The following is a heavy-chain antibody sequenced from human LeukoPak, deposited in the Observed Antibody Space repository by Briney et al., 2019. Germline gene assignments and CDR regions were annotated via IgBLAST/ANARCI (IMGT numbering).Heavy chain of an antibody. CDR3: ARPVGERWLQQGPNWFDP. V-gene: IGHV1-69*13. D-gene: IGHD5-24*01. CDR2: IITIFGIA. Sequence: ASVKLSCNASGCTFNSYAISWVRQAPAQGLERMGGIITIFGIANYAQQFQGRVTITADESTSTAYMELRRPRSEDTAVYYCARPVGERWLQQGPNWFDPWGQGTLVTVSS. J-gene: IGHJ5*02. CDR1: GCTFNSYA.